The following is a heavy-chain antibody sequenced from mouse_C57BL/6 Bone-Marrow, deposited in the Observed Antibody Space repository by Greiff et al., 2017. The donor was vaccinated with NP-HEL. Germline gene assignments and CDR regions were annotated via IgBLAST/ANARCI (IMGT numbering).Heavy chain of an antibody. D-gene: IGHD2-5*01. CDR3: AVHYSNYGYFDY. CDR2: INPNNGGT. V-gene: IGHV1-26*01. J-gene: IGHJ2*01. CDR1: GYTFTDYY. Sequence: VQLQQSGPELVKPGASVKISCKASGYTFTDYYMNWVKQSHGKSLEWIGDINPNNGGTSYNQKFKGKATLTVDKSSSTAYMELRSLTSEDSAVYYCAVHYSNYGYFDYWGQGTTLTVSS.